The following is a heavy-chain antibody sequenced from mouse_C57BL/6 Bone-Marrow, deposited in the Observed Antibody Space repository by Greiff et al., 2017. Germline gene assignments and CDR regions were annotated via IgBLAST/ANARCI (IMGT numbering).Heavy chain of an antibody. CDR3: ARSTMVTTGNWFAY. CDR2: IHPNSGST. D-gene: IGHD2-2*01. J-gene: IGHJ3*01. Sequence: QVQLQQPGAELVKPGASVKLSCKASGYTFTSYWMHWVKQRPGQGLEWIGMIHPNSGSTNYNEKFKSKATLTVDKSSSTAYMQLSSLTSEDSAVYYCARSTMVTTGNWFAYWGQGTLVTVSA. V-gene: IGHV1-64*01. CDR1: GYTFTSYW.